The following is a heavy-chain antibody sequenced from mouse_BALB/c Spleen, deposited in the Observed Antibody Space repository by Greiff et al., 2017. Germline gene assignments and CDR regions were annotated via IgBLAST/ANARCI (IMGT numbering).Heavy chain of an antibody. J-gene: IGHJ4*01. D-gene: IGHD2-10*01. Sequence: VQLKESGTVLARPGASVKMSCKASGYTFTSYWMHWVKQRPGQGLEWIGAIYPGNSDTSYNQKFKGKAKLTAVTSTSTAYMELSSLTNEDSAVYYCTPYDCNYEDAMDYWGQGTSVTVSA. V-gene: IGHV1-5*01. CDR1: GYTFTSYW. CDR2: IYPGNSDT. CDR3: TPYDCNYEDAMDY.